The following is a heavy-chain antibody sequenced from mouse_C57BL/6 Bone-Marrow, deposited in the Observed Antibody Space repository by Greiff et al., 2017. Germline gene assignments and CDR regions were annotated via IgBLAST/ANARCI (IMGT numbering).Heavy chain of an antibody. D-gene: IGHD2-1*01. CDR3: ARCGNYCCAMDY. CDR1: GYTFTDYY. Sequence: EVPLQQSGPELAKPGASVKISCKASGYTFTDYYMNWVKQSHGQSLEWIGDINPNNGGTCYNQKFKGKATLTVDKSSSTAYMGLRRLTSEDSAVYYCARCGNYCCAMDYWGQGTSVTVSS. CDR2: INPNNGGT. J-gene: IGHJ4*01. V-gene: IGHV1-26*01.